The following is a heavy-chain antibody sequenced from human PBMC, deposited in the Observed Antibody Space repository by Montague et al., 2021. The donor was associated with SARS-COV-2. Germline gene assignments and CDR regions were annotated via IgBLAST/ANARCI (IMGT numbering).Heavy chain of an antibody. V-gene: IGHV4-34*01. J-gene: IGHJ4*02. CDR3: ARGLTDVTVILVFVGASLYFDS. D-gene: IGHD3-22*01. Sequence: TLSLTCAVYGGSFSGHSWTWIRQPPGKGLGWIGEINHSGGTNYNPSLKSRVTISVDTSKNQFSLKLSSLTAADTAVYYCARGLTDVTVILVFVGASLYFDSWGQGALVTVSS. CDR1: GGSFSGHS. CDR2: INHSGGT.